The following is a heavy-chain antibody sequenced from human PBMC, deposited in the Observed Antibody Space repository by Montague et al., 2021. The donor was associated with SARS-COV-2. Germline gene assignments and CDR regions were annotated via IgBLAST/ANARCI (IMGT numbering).Heavy chain of an antibody. CDR3: VKGSGYP. D-gene: IGHD3-22*01. CDR2: IYDSGST. Sequence: SETLSLTCTVTGDSVISDKYYWSWIRQPPGKGLEWIGFIYDSGSTSYTPSLHSRVTITIATSKKQFSLNLMSVTPADTAVYYCVKGSGYPWGQGTLVTVSS. J-gene: IGHJ5*02. V-gene: IGHV4-61*01. CDR1: GDSVISDKYY.